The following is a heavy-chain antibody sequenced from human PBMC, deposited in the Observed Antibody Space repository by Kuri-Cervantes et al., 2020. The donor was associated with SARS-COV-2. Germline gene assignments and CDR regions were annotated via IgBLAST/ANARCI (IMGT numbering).Heavy chain of an antibody. V-gene: IGHV3-33*08. D-gene: IGHD3-3*01. CDR3: TRLHNDFWSGPFDY. CDR1: GFTLSSYG. CDR2: IWYDGSNK. J-gene: IGHJ4*02. Sequence: GESLKISCAASGFTLSSYGMHWVRQAPGKGLGWVAVIWYDGSNKYYADSVKGRFTISRDNSKNTLYLQMNSLKSEDTAVYYCTRLHNDFWSGPFDYWGQGTLVTVSS.